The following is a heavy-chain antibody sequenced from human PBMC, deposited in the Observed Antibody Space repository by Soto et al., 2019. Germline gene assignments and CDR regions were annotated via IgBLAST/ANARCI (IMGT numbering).Heavy chain of an antibody. J-gene: IGHJ6*02. D-gene: IGHD3-10*01. CDR2: LDGAGGST. Sequence: GGSLRLSCLASGFTFSDYAMSWVRHVPGRGLEWVASLDGAGGSTYYADSVRGRFTISRDNSQNTLFLQMKRLTVDDTAIYYCAAPRDEYGSGVSWFTYGMDIWGQGTTVTVSS. V-gene: IGHV3-23*01. CDR3: AAPRDEYGSGVSWFTYGMDI. CDR1: GFTFSDYA.